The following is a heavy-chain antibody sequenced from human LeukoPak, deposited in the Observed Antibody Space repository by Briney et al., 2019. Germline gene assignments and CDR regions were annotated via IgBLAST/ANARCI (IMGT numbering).Heavy chain of an antibody. CDR1: GYTFTGIW. CDR3: TRGRAGYTGHENFDF. V-gene: IGHV5-51*01. Sequence: GESLKISCKGSGYTFTGIWIGWVRQMPGKGLECLGFIYPGDSDTIYSPPFQGQVTISADKSIRTAYLQWSSLKASDSGIYYCTRGRAGYTGHENFDFWGQGTLVSVSS. CDR2: IYPGDSDT. J-gene: IGHJ4*02. D-gene: IGHD5-12*01.